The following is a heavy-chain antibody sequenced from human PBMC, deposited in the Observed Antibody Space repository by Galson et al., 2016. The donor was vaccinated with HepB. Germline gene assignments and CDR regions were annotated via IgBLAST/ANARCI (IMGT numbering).Heavy chain of an antibody. J-gene: IGHJ4*02. CDR3: ARDYSDYDYNPGY. D-gene: IGHD4-11*01. Sequence: SLRLSCAASGFSFGSFAMSWIRQAPGKGLEWISYISGHLIYTKYADSVKGRFTISRDNAKNSLYLQMNSLRPEDTAVYYCARDYSDYDYNPGYWGQGTLVIVSS. CDR2: ISGHLIYT. V-gene: IGHV3-11*06. CDR1: GFSFGSFA.